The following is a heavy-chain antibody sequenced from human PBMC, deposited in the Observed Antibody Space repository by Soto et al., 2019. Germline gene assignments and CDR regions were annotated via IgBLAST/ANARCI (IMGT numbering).Heavy chain of an antibody. CDR2: RYYSEST. D-gene: IGHD2-15*01. CDR3: ARTKCSGGSCYSWSLDY. V-gene: IGHV4-31*03. Sequence: PSETLSLTCPVSGGSITTGGYYWSWIRQLPGKGLEWSGHRYYSESTYYNPSLKRRVSISLDTSKNQFSLKLSFVTAADTAMYYCARTKCSGGSCYSWSLDYWGQGTPVTVSS. J-gene: IGHJ4*02. CDR1: GGSITTGGYY.